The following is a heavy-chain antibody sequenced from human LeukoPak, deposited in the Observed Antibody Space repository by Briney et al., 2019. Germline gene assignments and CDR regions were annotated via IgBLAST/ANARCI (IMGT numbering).Heavy chain of an antibody. CDR3: ARSARPSFMFY. D-gene: IGHD3-10*02. V-gene: IGHV3-74*01. CDR2: INSDGSST. J-gene: IGHJ4*02. CDR1: GFTFSSFW. Sequence: GGSLRLSCAASGFTFSSFWMHWVRQAPGKGLVWVSRINSDGSSTSYADSVKGRFTISRDNAKNTLYLQMNSLRAEDTAVYYCARSARPSFMFYWGQGTLVTVSS.